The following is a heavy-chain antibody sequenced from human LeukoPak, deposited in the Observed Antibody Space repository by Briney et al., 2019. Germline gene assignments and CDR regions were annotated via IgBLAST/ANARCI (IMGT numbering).Heavy chain of an antibody. Sequence: SVKVSCKASGGTFSNYAFSWVRQAPGQGLEWMGRIIPVLVTTHYAQKFQGRVTITADRSTSTASMELNSLRSEDTAVYYCARDPSNSSGWYIFFDFWGQGTLVAVSS. V-gene: IGHV1-69*04. D-gene: IGHD6-19*01. CDR1: GGTFSNYA. J-gene: IGHJ4*02. CDR2: IIPVLVTT. CDR3: ARDPSNSSGWYIFFDF.